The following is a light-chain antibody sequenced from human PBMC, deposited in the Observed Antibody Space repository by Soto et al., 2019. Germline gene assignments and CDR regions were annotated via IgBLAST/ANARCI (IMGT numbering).Light chain of an antibody. V-gene: IGKV1-9*01. CDR1: QGISSY. Sequence: DIQLTQSPSFLSASVGDRVTISCRASQGISSYLAWYQQTPGKAPNLLIYASSTLQSGVPSRFSGSGSGTEFTLTIGSLQPEDFATYYCQQLNTFPVTFGQGTRLDI. CDR3: QQLNTFPVT. CDR2: ASS. J-gene: IGKJ5*01.